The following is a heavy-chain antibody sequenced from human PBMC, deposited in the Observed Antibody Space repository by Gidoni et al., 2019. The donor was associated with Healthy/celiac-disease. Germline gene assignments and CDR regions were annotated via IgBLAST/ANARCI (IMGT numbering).Heavy chain of an antibody. Sequence: EVQLVQSDAAVHKPGESLKISCPGSGSSFTSYWSGWVRQMPGKGLEWMGIIYPGDSDTRYSPSFQGQVTISADKSISTADLQWSSLKASDTAMYYCAREGCSGGSCYSHFDYWGQGTLVTVSS. J-gene: IGHJ4*02. CDR3: AREGCSGGSCYSHFDY. CDR2: IYPGDSDT. CDR1: GSSFTSYW. D-gene: IGHD2-15*01. V-gene: IGHV5-51*03.